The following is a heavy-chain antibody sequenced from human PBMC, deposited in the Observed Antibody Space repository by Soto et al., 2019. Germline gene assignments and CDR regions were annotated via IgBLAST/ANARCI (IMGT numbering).Heavy chain of an antibody. D-gene: IGHD4-17*01. CDR1: GYTFTSYA. CDR3: AISGAFTVYFDY. Sequence: GASVKVSCKASGYTFTSYAMHWVRQAPGQRLEWMGWINAGNGNTEYSQKFQGRVTITRDTSASTAYMELSSLRSEDTAVYYCAISGAFTVYFDYWGQGTLVTVSS. J-gene: IGHJ4*02. CDR2: INAGNGNT. V-gene: IGHV1-3*01.